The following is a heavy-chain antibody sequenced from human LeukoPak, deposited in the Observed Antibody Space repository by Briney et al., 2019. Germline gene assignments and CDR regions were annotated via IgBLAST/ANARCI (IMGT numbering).Heavy chain of an antibody. D-gene: IGHD2-2*01. CDR2: ISSSGSTI. CDR1: GFTFSDYY. CDR3: ARSARGLGYCSSTSCRTTHFDY. V-gene: IGHV3-11*01. J-gene: IGHJ4*02. Sequence: GGSLRLSCAASGFTFSDYYMSWIRQAPGKGPEWVSYISSSGSTIYYADSVKGRFTISRDNAKNSLYLQMNSLRAEDTAVYYCARSARGLGYCSSTSCRTTHFDYWGQGTLVTVSS.